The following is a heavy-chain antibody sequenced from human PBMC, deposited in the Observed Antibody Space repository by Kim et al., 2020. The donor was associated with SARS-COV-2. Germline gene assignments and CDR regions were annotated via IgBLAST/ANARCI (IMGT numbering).Heavy chain of an antibody. CDR3: ARIGYCSSTSFYGTHCSGGSCSAGLDY. CDR2: INSDGSST. Sequence: GGSLRLSCAASGFTFSSYWMHWVRQAPGKGLVWVSRINSDGSSTSYADSVKGRFTISRDNAKNTLYLQMNSLRAEDTAVYYCARIGYCSSTSFYGTHCSGGSCSAGLDYWGQGTLVTVSS. V-gene: IGHV3-74*01. J-gene: IGHJ4*02. D-gene: IGHD2-2*01. CDR1: GFTFSSYW.